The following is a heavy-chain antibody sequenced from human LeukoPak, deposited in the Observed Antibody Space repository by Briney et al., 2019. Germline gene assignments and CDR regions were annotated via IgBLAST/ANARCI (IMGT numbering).Heavy chain of an antibody. D-gene: IGHD6-13*01. CDR2: IYYSGST. J-gene: IGHJ4*02. CDR3: ARGNSWYYFDY. CDR1: SGSITYYY. Sequence: SETLSLTCTVSSGSITYYYWSWIRQPPGKGLEWIGYIYYSGSTNYNPSLKSRVTISVDTSKNQFSLNLNSVTASDTAVYYCARGNSWYYFDYWGQGTLVTVSS. V-gene: IGHV4-59*01.